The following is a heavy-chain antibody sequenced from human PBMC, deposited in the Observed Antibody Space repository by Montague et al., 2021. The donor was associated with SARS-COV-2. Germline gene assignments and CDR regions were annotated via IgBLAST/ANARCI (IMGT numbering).Heavy chain of an antibody. CDR3: ARRGRRLLPVATTIGGFDI. V-gene: IGHV4-4*07. D-gene: IGHD5-12*01. CDR1: GGSISSYY. CDR2: IYTSGST. Sequence: SETLSLTCTVSGGSISSYYWSWIRRPAGKGLEWIGRIYTSGSTNYNPSLKSRVTMSVDTSKNQFSLKLSSVTAADTAVYYCARRGRRLLPVATTIGGFDIWGQGTMVTVSS. J-gene: IGHJ3*02.